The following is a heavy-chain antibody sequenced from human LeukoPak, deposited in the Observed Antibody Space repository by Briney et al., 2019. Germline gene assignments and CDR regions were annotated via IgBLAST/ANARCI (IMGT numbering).Heavy chain of an antibody. Sequence: SETLSLTCAVYGGSFSGYYWSWIRQPPGKGLEWIGEINHSGSTNYNPSLKSRVTISEDTSKNQFYLNLSSVTAADTAVYYCARRYYYNLGSFPFDFWGQGTLVTVSS. V-gene: IGHV4-34*01. CDR2: INHSGST. CDR1: GGSFSGYY. CDR3: ARRYYYNLGSFPFDF. D-gene: IGHD3-10*01. J-gene: IGHJ4*02.